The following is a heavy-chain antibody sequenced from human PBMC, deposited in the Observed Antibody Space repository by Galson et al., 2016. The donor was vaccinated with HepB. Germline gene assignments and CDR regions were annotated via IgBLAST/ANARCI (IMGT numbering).Heavy chain of an antibody. CDR3: ARSYGLASYYSVPFY. CDR1: GVTFSRYW. V-gene: IGHV3-7*03. Sequence: SLRLSCAASGVTFSRYWMTWVRQAPGKGLELVANIKQDVSEEYYVDSVKGRFTVSRDNAKNSLYLQRNSLRAEDTAVYYCARSYGLASYYSVPFYWGQGTLVTVSS. D-gene: IGHD3-10*01. CDR2: IKQDVSEE. J-gene: IGHJ4*02.